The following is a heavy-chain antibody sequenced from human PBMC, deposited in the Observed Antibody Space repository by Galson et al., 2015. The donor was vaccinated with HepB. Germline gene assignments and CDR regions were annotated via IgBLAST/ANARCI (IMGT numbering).Heavy chain of an antibody. CDR2: IYSGGST. J-gene: IGHJ6*02. CDR3: ARDQLWFGETDYYYGMDV. D-gene: IGHD3-10*01. Sequence: SLRLSCAASGFTVSSNYMSWVRQAPGKGLEWVSVIYSGGSTYYADSVKGRFTISRHNSKNTLYLQMNSLRAEDTAVYYCARDQLWFGETDYYYGMDVWGQGTTVTVSS. V-gene: IGHV3-53*04. CDR1: GFTVSSNY.